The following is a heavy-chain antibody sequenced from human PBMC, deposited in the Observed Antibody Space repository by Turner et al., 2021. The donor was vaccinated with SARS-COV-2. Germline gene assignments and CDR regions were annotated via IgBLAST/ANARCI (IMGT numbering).Heavy chain of an antibody. J-gene: IGHJ6*02. CDR2: ISYDGSNK. Sequence: VQLVESGGGLIQPGGSLRLSCAASGFPVSSYYMSWVRQAPGKGLEWEGAISYDGSNKYEADSVKGRFTISRDNSKNTLLLQMNSLRAEDTAVYYCAKWDGGRGDSLYYYYGMDVWGQGTTVTVSS. V-gene: IGHV3-30*18. D-gene: IGHD3-10*01. CDR1: GFPVSSYY. CDR3: AKWDGGRGDSLYYYYGMDV.